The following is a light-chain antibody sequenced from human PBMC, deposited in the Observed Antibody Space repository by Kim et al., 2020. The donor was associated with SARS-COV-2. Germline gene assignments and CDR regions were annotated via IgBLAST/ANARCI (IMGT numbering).Light chain of an antibody. CDR2: GAS. CDR1: QSVSSN. CDR3: QQYNNWDT. V-gene: IGKV3-15*01. J-gene: IGKJ2*01. Sequence: LSVSPGERATLSCRASQSVSSNVAWYQQKPGQAPRLLIYGASTRATGIPARFSGSGSGTEFTLTISSLQSEDFAVYYCQQYNNWDTFGQGTKLEIK.